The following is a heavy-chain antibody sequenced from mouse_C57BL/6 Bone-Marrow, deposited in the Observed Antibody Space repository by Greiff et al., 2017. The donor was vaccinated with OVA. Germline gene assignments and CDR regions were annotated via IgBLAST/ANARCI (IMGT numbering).Heavy chain of an antibody. CDR2: IHPNSGST. D-gene: IGHD2-3*01. J-gene: IGHJ4*01. V-gene: IGHV1-64*01. Sequence: SGAELVKPGASVKLSCKASGYTFTSYWMHWVKQRPGQGLEWIGMIHPNSGSTNYNEKFKSKATLTVDKSSSTAYMQLSSLTSEDSAVYYCARRWLPLYAMDYWGQGTSVTVSS. CDR3: ARRWLPLYAMDY. CDR1: GYTFTSYW.